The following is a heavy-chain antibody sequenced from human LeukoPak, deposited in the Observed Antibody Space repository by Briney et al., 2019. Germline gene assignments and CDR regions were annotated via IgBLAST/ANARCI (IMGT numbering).Heavy chain of an antibody. CDR1: GFTFSSYS. CDR3: ARDNGQYYDILTGWTDV. D-gene: IGHD3-9*01. Sequence: GGSLRLSCAASGFTFSSYSMNWVRQAPGKGLEWVSYISSSSSTIYYADSVKGRVTISRDNAKNSLYLQMNSLRAEDTAVYYCARDNGQYYDILTGWTDVRGQGTTVTVSS. J-gene: IGHJ6*02. CDR2: ISSSSSTI. V-gene: IGHV3-48*04.